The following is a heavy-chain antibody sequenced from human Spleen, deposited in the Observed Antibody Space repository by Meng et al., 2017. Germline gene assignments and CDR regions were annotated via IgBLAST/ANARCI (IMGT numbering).Heavy chain of an antibody. CDR2: ISVTGYST. D-gene: IGHD3-9*01. J-gene: IGHJ4*01. Sequence: GGSLRLSCTASGFTFDNHAMNWVRQAPGKGLEWVSAISVTGYSTYYAESVKGRSTISRDNSKNTLYLQMNGLRAEDTAVYYCARDLYYDFLTGFSKGFDYWGHGTLVTGAS. V-gene: IGHV3-23*01. CDR1: GFTFDNHA. CDR3: ARDLYYDFLTGFSKGFDY.